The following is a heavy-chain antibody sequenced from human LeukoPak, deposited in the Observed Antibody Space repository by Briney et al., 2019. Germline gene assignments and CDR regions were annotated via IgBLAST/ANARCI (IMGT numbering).Heavy chain of an antibody. CDR1: GFTFSTYA. D-gene: IGHD3-22*01. CDR2: ISYDGRQK. V-gene: IGHV3-30*04. Sequence: GRSQTLSCAASGFTFSTYAMHWVRQAPGKGLEWVAVISYDGRQKYYADSVKGRFTISRDNSKNTLYLQMNSLRAEDTAVYYCAKDSAYYYDSSGVWDYWGQGTLVTVSS. CDR3: AKDSAYYYDSSGVWDY. J-gene: IGHJ4*02.